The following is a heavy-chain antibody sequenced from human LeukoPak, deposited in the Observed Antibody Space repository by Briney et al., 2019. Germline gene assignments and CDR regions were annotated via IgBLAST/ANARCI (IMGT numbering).Heavy chain of an antibody. CDR3: ARETAYYYDSTPHGAFDI. CDR1: GYTFTGYY. CDR2: INPNSGGT. Sequence: ASVKVSCXASGYTFTGYYMHWVRRATGQGLEWMGWINPNSGGTNYAQKFQGRVTMTRDTSISTAYMELSRLRSDDTAVYYCARETAYYYDSTPHGAFDIWGQGTMVTVSS. J-gene: IGHJ3*02. D-gene: IGHD3-22*01. V-gene: IGHV1-2*02.